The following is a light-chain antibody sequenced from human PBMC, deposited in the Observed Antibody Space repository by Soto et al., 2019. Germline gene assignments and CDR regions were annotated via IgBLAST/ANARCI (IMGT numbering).Light chain of an antibody. Sequence: EIVVTQSPGTLSLSPGERASLSCRASQSVTSSYLAWYQQKPGQAPRLLIYGASSRATGIPDRFSGSGSGSDFTLTISRLEPEDFAVYYCQQYGSSPPFTFGQGTKLEIK. CDR1: QSVTSSY. V-gene: IGKV3-20*01. CDR3: QQYGSSPPFT. J-gene: IGKJ2*01. CDR2: GAS.